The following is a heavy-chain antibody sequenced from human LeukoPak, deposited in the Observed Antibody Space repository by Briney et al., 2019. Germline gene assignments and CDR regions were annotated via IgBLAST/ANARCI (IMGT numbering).Heavy chain of an antibody. CDR1: GYTFTIYA. D-gene: IGHD5-18*01. CDR3: ARERRAYSYGLAGFDY. Sequence: ASVNVSCTASGYTFTIYAMHWVRQAPGQGLEWMGWINAGNGNTKYSQKFQGRVTITRDTSASTAYMELSSLRSEDTAVYYCARERRAYSYGLAGFDYWGQGTLVTVSS. V-gene: IGHV1-3*01. CDR2: INAGNGNT. J-gene: IGHJ4*02.